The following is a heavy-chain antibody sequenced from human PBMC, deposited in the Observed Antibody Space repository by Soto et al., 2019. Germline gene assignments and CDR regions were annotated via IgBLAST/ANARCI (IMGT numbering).Heavy chain of an antibody. V-gene: IGHV4-4*02. CDR3: ATRDSSRIY. CDR1: GVSVSGHDW. J-gene: IGHJ4*02. CDR2: SHQSGNT. Sequence: QVQLQESGPGLVKPSGTLSLTCAVSGVSVSGHDWWTWVRQPPGKGLEWIGVSHQSGNTNYNSSRESRVTISVDKSNNQFSRKLSSVTVADTSVYYCATRDSSRIYSGQGTLVTVSS. D-gene: IGHD6-13*01.